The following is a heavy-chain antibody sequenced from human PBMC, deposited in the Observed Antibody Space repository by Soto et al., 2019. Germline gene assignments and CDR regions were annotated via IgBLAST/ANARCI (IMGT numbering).Heavy chain of an antibody. CDR3: ARAKDYYDSHIGGWFEP. J-gene: IGHJ5*02. CDR1: GFTVSSNY. V-gene: IGHV3-66*01. D-gene: IGHD3-10*01. CDR2: IYSAGNT. Sequence: PGGSLRLSCAASGFTVSSNYMSWVRQAPGKGLEWISIIYSAGNTYYADSVKGRFTISRDNSKNTLYLQMNSLGAEDTAVYYCARAKDYYDSHIGGWFEPWGQGTLVTVSS.